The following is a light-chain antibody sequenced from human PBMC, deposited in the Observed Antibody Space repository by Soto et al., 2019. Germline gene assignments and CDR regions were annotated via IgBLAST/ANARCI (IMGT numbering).Light chain of an antibody. CDR1: NSNIAGNS. Sequence: QSALTQTPSVSATPGQRVTISCSGSNSNIAGNSVDWYQHVPGTAPKVLIYDNDKRPSGIPDRFSGSKSGTSATLGITGLQTGDEADYYCGSWDATLNAGVFGGGTKLTVL. CDR3: GSWDATLNAGV. V-gene: IGLV1-51*01. J-gene: IGLJ2*01. CDR2: DND.